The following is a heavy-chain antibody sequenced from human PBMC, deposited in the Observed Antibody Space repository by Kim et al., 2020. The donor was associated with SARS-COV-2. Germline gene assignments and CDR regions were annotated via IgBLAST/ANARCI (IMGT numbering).Heavy chain of an antibody. V-gene: IGHV3-23*01. CDR3: AKDRTKVPTNLSYGLDV. CDR2: ISDSGGGT. Sequence: GGSLRLSCAASGFTFSSYAMSWVRQAPGMGLEWVSPISDSGGGTHYADSVKGRFTISRDNSKNTLYLQMNSLRAEDTAVYYCAKDRTKVPTNLSYGLDVWGHGTTVTVSS. CDR1: GFTFSSYA. J-gene: IGHJ6*02. D-gene: IGHD2-2*01.